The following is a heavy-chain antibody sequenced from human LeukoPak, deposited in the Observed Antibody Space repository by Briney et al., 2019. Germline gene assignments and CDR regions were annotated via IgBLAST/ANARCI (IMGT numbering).Heavy chain of an antibody. V-gene: IGHV3-30*19. J-gene: IGHJ4*02. CDR3: ARDASPYYFDY. Sequence: GSLRLSCAASGFTFSSYGMHWVRQAPGKGLEWVAVISYDGSNKYYADSVKGRFTISRDNSKNTLYLQMNSLRAEDTAVYYCARDASPYYFDYWGQGTLVTVSS. CDR2: ISYDGSNK. CDR1: GFTFSSYG.